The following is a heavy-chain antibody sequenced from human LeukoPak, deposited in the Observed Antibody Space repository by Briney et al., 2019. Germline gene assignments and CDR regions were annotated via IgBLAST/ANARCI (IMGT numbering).Heavy chain of an antibody. CDR2: IGTRRTSI. D-gene: IGHD1-1*01. Sequence: PGGSLRLSCAASGFTFSSYSMNWVRQTPGKGLEWVSSIGTRRTSIYYADSVKGRFTISRDNAKSSLYLQMNNLRVEDTALYYCARPRPHDYYFDLWGQGTLVTVSS. J-gene: IGHJ4*02. CDR1: GFTFSSYS. V-gene: IGHV3-21*04. CDR3: ARPRPHDYYFDL.